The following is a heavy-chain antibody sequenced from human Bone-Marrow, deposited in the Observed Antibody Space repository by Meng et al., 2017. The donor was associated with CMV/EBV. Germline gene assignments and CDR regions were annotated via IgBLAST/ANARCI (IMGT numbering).Heavy chain of an antibody. CDR3: AKDKSPYSSSGIDY. CDR1: GFNFNSYT. CDR2: ISSGSHYI. J-gene: IGHJ4*02. V-gene: IGHV3-21*01. D-gene: IGHD6-6*01. Sequence: GESLKISCEGFGFNFNSYTMDWVRQAPGRGLEWVSAISSGSHYIYYADSVKGRFTISRDNAKNSLYLQMNSLRAEDTAVYYCAKDKSPYSSSGIDYWGQGTLVTVSS.